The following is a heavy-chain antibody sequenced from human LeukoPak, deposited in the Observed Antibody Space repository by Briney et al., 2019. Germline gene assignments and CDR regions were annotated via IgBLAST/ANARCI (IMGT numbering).Heavy chain of an antibody. CDR1: GYTFTSCD. CDR2: INPNSGGT. CDR3: ASVRICSSTSCYSP. D-gene: IGHD2-2*01. J-gene: IGHJ5*02. Sequence: ASVKVSCKASGYTFTSCDINWVRQATGQGLEWMGWINPNSGGTNYAQKFQGRVTMTRDTSISTAYMELSRLRSDDTAVYYCASVRICSSTSCYSPWGQGTLVTVSS. V-gene: IGHV1-2*02.